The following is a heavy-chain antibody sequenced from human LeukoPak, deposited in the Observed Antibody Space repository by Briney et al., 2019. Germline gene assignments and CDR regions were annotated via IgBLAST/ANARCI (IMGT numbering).Heavy chain of an antibody. V-gene: IGHV1-2*02. CDR1: GYTFTGYY. J-gene: IGHJ4*02. Sequence: ASVKVSCKASGYTFTGYYMHWVGQAPGQGLEWMGWINPNSGGTNYAQKFQGRVTMTRDTSISTAYMELSRLRSDDTAVYYCAREGAMTYSWSYWGQGTLVTVSS. CDR3: AREGAMTYSWSY. D-gene: IGHD3-3*01. CDR2: INPNSGGT.